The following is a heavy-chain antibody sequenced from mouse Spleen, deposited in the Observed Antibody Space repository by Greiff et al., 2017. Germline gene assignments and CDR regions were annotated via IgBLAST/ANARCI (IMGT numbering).Heavy chain of an antibody. CDR2: ILPGSGST. CDR1: GYTFSSYW. V-gene: IGHV1-9*01. CDR3: ARVTKGDAMDY. J-gene: IGHJ4*01. D-gene: IGHD2-12*01. Sequence: VKLVESGAELMKPGASVKISCKATGYTFSSYWIEWVKQRPGHGLEWIGEILPGSGSTNYNEKFKGKATFTADTSSNTAYMQLSSLTSEDSAVYYCARVTKGDAMDYWGQGTSVTVSS.